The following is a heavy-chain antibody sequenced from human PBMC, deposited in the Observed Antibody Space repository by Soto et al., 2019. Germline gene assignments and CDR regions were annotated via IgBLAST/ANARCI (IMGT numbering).Heavy chain of an antibody. CDR3: ARDYGDYLVDY. D-gene: IGHD4-17*01. V-gene: IGHV1-46*03. CDR2: INPSGGST. J-gene: IGHJ4*02. Sequence: QVQLVQSGAEVKKPGASVKVSCKASGYTFTSYYMHWVRQAPGQGLEWMGIINPSGGSTSYAQKFRGRVTMTRDTSTSTVYMELSSLRSEDTAVYYCARDYGDYLVDYWGQGTLVTVSS. CDR1: GYTFTSYY.